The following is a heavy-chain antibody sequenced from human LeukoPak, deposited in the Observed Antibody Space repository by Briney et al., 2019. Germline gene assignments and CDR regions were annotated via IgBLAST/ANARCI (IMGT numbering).Heavy chain of an antibody. J-gene: IGHJ4*02. D-gene: IGHD4-17*01. CDR1: GFIFSSYG. Sequence: GGSLRLSCAASGFIFSSYGMHWVRQAPGKGLEWVAVISYDGSNKYYTDSVKGRFTISRDNSKNTLYLQMNSLTTEDTAVYYCARDRGDHGDYVAKYWGQGALVTVSS. V-gene: IGHV3-30*03. CDR3: ARDRGDHGDYVAKY. CDR2: ISYDGSNK.